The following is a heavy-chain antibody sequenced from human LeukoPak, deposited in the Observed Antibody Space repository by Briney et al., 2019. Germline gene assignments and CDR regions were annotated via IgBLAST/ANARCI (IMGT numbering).Heavy chain of an antibody. Sequence: GESLKISCKGSGYSFTNYWIGWLRQMPGKGLECMVIIYPGDSDTRYSPSFQGQVTISADKSISTAYLQWSSLKASDTAMYYCARLGIVGATRNYFDYWGQGTLVTVSS. J-gene: IGHJ4*02. CDR3: ARLGIVGATRNYFDY. V-gene: IGHV5-51*01. CDR1: GYSFTNYW. D-gene: IGHD1-26*01. CDR2: IYPGDSDT.